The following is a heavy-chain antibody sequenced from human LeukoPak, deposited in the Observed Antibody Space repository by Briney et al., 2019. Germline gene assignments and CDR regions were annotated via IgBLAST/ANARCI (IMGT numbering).Heavy chain of an antibody. V-gene: IGHV1-69*02. CDR2: IIPILGIA. CDR3: ARHYDFWSGYFG. D-gene: IGHD3-3*01. CDR1: RGTFSSYT. J-gene: IGHJ4*02. Sequence: SVKVSCKASRGTFSSYTISWVRQAPGQGLEWMGRIIPILGIANYAQKFQGRVTITADKSTSTAYMELSSLRSEDTAVYYCARHYDFWSGYFGWGQGTLVTVSS.